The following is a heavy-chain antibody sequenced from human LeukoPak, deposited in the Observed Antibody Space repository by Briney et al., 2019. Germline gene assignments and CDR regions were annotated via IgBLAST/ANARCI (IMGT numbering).Heavy chain of an antibody. Sequence: GGSLRLSCAASGFTFSSYAMSWVRQAPGKGLEWVSAISGSGGSTYYADSVKGRFTISRDNSKNTLYLQTNSLRAEDTAVYYCAKSRYSSSWYYFDYWGQGTLVTVSS. J-gene: IGHJ4*02. V-gene: IGHV3-23*01. CDR2: ISGSGGST. D-gene: IGHD6-13*01. CDR3: AKSRYSSSWYYFDY. CDR1: GFTFSSYA.